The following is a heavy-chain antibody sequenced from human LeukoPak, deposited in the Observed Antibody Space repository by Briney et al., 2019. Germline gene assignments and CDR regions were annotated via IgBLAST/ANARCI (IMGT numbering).Heavy chain of an antibody. CDR2: IYYSGST. D-gene: IGHD3-22*01. CDR1: GGSISSGGYY. Sequence: SETLSLTCTVSGGSISSGGYYWSWIRQHPGKGLEWIGYIYYSGSTYYNPSLKSRVTISVDTSKNQFSLKLSSVTAADTAVYYYARVSTYYYDSSGYYPIDYWGQGTLVTVSS. CDR3: ARVSTYYYDSSGYYPIDY. J-gene: IGHJ4*02. V-gene: IGHV4-31*03.